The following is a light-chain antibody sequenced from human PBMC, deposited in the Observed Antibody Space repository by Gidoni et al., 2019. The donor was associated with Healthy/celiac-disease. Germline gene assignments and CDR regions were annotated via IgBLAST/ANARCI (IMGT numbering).Light chain of an antibody. CDR2: RNN. V-gene: IGLV1-47*01. J-gene: IGLJ2*01. CDR3: AAWDDSLRAVV. Sequence: SVLTQPPSASGTPVPRVTISCSGSSSNIGSNYVYWYQQLQGTAPKLLIYRNNQRPSGVPDRFSGSKSGTSASLAISGLRSEDEADYYCAAWDDSLRAVVFGGGTKLTVL. CDR1: SSNIGSNY.